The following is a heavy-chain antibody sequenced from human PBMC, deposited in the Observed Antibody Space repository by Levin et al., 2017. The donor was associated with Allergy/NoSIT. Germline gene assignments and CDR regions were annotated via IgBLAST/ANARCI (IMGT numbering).Heavy chain of an antibody. CDR1: GFTFSSYG. CDR3: AKDYDNLTGYDAFDI. V-gene: IGHV3-23*01. D-gene: IGHD3-9*01. J-gene: IGHJ3*02. Sequence: PGESLKISCAASGFTFSSYGMSWVRQAPGKGLEWVSGISSSGGSTYYADPVKGRCTISRDNSKNTLYLQMNSLRAEDTAVYYCAKDYDNLTGYDAFDIWGQGTMVTVSS. CDR2: ISSSGGST.